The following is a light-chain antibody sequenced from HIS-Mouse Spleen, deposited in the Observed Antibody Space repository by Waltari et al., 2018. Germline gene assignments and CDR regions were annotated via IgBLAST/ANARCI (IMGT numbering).Light chain of an antibody. Sequence: NFMLTQPHSVSESPGKTVPISCTGSSGSIASNYVQWYQQRPGSAPTTVIYEDNQRPSGVPDRFSGSIDSSSNSASLTISGLKTEDEADYYCQSYDSSNVVFGGGTKLTVL. CDR3: QSYDSSNVV. CDR2: EDN. V-gene: IGLV6-57*02. J-gene: IGLJ2*01. CDR1: SGSIASNY.